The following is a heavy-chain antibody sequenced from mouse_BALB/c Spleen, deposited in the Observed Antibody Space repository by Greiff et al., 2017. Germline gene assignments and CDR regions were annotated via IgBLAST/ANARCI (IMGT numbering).Heavy chain of an antibody. J-gene: IGHJ4*01. V-gene: IGHV14-3*02. CDR1: GFNIKDTY. CDR3: APYGYDNAMDY. CDR2: IDPANGNT. D-gene: IGHD2-2*01. Sequence: EVQLQQSGAELVKPGASVKLSCTASGFNIKDTYMHWVKQRPEQGLEWIGRIDPANGNTKYDPKFQGKATITADTSSNTAYLQLSSLTSEDTAVYYCAPYGYDNAMDYWGQGTSVTVSS.